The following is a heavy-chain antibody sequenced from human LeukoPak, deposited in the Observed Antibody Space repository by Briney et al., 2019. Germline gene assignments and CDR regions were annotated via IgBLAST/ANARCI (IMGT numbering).Heavy chain of an antibody. CDR3: ARGLIAAAGVSWFDP. CDR2: IYHSGST. Sequence: SETLSLTCAVSGYSISSGYYWGWIRQPPGKGLEWIGSIYHSGSTYYNPSLKSRVTISVDTSKNQFSLKLSSVTAADTAVYYCARGLIAAAGVSWFDPWGQGTLVTVSS. D-gene: IGHD6-13*01. J-gene: IGHJ5*02. V-gene: IGHV4-38-2*01. CDR1: GYSISSGYY.